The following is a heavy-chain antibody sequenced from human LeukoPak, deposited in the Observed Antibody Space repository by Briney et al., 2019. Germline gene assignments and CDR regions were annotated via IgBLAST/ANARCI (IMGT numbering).Heavy chain of an antibody. CDR2: IPSDGGSK. V-gene: IGHV3-30-3*01. Sequence: GGSLRLSCAASGFTFSSDVMHWVRQAPGKGLEWVAVIPSDGGSKHYADSVKGRFTIFTDTSKSTLYLQINSLRPEDTAVYYCARDLVSYSSSPLHWGQGTLVTVSS. D-gene: IGHD6-6*01. J-gene: IGHJ4*02. CDR3: ARDLVSYSSSPLH. CDR1: GFTFSSDV.